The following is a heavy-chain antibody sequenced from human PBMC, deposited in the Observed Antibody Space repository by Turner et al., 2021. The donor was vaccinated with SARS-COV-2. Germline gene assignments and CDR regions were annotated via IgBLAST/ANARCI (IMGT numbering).Heavy chain of an antibody. CDR1: GGTFSTYA. Sequence: QVQLVQPGAEVKKPGSSAKVSCKASGGTFSTYAITWVRQAPGQGLEWMGGIIPIFGTANYAQKFQGRVTITADKSTSTAYMELSSLRSEDTAVYYCARDRHYDSSGYWEQSWGQGTLVTVSS. CDR2: IIPIFGTA. V-gene: IGHV1-69*06. CDR3: ARDRHYDSSGYWEQS. J-gene: IGHJ4*02. D-gene: IGHD3-22*01.